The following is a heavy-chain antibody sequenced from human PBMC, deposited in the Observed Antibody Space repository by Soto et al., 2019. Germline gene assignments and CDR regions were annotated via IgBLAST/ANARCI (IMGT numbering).Heavy chain of an antibody. CDR3: ARGYYETGSGHSNPFDI. V-gene: IGHV4-59*01. J-gene: IGHJ3*02. Sequence: TLSLTCTVSGASISSSYWSWIRQSPEKGLEWIGYVYYTGSTNYNPSLKSRVTISLDTSRNQFSLKLNSVTAADTAVYFCARGYYETGSGHSNPFDIWGQGTMVTVSS. CDR1: GASISSSY. D-gene: IGHD3-22*01. CDR2: VYYTGST.